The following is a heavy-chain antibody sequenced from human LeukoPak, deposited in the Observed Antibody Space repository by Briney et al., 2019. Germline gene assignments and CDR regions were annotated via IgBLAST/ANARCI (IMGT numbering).Heavy chain of an antibody. J-gene: IGHJ4*02. CDR3: AKDGAAAAGTGSCDY. CDR1: GFTVSSNY. V-gene: IGHV3-53*05. Sequence: GGSLRLSCAASGFTVSSNYMSWVRQAPGKGLEWVSVIYSGGSTYYADSVKGRFTISRDNSKNTLYLQMNSLRAEDTAVYYCAKDGAAAAGTGSCDYWGQGTLVTVSS. D-gene: IGHD6-13*01. CDR2: IYSGGST.